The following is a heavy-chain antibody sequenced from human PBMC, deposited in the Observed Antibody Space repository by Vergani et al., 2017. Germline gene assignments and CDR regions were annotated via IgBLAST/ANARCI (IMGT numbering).Heavy chain of an antibody. Sequence: EVQLVESGGGLIQPGGSLRLSCAASGFTVSSNYMSWVRQAPGKGLEWVSVIYSGGSTYYADSVKGRFTISRDNSKNTLYLQMNSLRAEDTAVYYCARDLYSGWRAPVGTWRGSYGMDVWGQGTTVTVSS. CDR2: IYSGGST. CDR1: GFTVSSNY. CDR3: ARDLYSGWRAPVGTWRGSYGMDV. D-gene: IGHD6-19*01. V-gene: IGHV3-53*01. J-gene: IGHJ6*02.